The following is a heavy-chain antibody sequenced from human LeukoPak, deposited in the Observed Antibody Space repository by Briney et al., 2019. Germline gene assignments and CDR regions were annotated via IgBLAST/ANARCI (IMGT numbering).Heavy chain of an antibody. Sequence: PGGSLRLSCAASGFIFSSYSMNWVRQAPGKGLEWVSSISSSSSYIYYADSVKGRFTISRDNAKNSLYLQMNSLRAEDTAVYYCARDSSFKQQLDAYFDYWGQGTLVTVSS. CDR2: ISSSSSYI. CDR1: GFIFSSYS. J-gene: IGHJ4*02. V-gene: IGHV3-21*01. D-gene: IGHD6-13*01. CDR3: ARDSSFKQQLDAYFDY.